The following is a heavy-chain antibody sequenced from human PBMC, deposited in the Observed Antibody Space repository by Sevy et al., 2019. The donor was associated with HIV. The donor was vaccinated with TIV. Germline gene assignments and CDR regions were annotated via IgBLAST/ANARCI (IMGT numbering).Heavy chain of an antibody. CDR3: ARDAGYSTDWYPSDY. CDR2: ISYDGSSH. D-gene: IGHD6-19*01. Sequence: GSLRLSCAASEFMFSTYAMHWVRQAPGKGLEWVAVISYDGSSHYYADSVKGRFTISRDNSKNTLFLQMNSLRLEATAFYYCARDAGYSTDWYPSDYWGQGTLVTISS. J-gene: IGHJ4*02. V-gene: IGHV3-30-3*01. CDR1: EFMFSTYA.